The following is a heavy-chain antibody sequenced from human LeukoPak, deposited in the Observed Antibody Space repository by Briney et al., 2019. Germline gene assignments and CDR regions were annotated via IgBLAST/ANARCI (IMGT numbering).Heavy chain of an antibody. Sequence: GGSLRLFCAASGFTFSSHSMTWVRQAPGKGLEWVSTIDYRGDATHYPDSVKGRFTISRDNSKNTLYLLMNSLRAEDTAVYYCVKDVGGPHFDYWGQGTLVTVSS. J-gene: IGHJ4*02. V-gene: IGHV3-23*01. CDR1: GFTFSSHS. CDR3: VKDVGGPHFDY. D-gene: IGHD6-25*01. CDR2: IDYRGDAT.